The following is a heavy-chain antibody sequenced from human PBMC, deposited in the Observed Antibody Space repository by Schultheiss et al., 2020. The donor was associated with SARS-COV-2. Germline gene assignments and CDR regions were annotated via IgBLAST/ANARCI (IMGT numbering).Heavy chain of an antibody. V-gene: IGHV1-18*01. CDR2: ISGYNSNT. J-gene: IGHJ6*02. CDR1: GYTFSTYG. CDR3: ARVAYCGGDCSRGYYYGLDV. D-gene: IGHD2-21*02. Sequence: ASVKVSCMASGYTFSTYGITWVRQAPGQGLEWIGWISGYNSNTNYAQKFQGRVSMTTDTFTNTAYMELRSLRSDDAAVYYCARVAYCGGDCSRGYYYGLDVWGQGTTVTVSS.